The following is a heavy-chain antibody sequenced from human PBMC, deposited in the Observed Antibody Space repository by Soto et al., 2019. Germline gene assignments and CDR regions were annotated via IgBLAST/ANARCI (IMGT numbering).Heavy chain of an antibody. CDR2: MSYAGTYK. V-gene: IGHV3-30*03. CDR3: ARLVTDSSGYFDY. CDR1: GFTFSDYG. J-gene: IGHJ4*02. D-gene: IGHD3-22*01. Sequence: GGSLRLSCAVSGFTFSDYGMHWVRQAPGKGLEWVAVMSYAGTYKYYADSVKGRFTISRDLSGNTLFLQMNSLRAEDTAVYYCARLVTDSSGYFDYWGQGTLVTVSS.